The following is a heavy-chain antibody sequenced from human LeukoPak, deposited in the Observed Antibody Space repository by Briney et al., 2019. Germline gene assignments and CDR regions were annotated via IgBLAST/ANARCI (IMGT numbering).Heavy chain of an antibody. CDR2: INPNSGGT. Sequence: GASVKVSCTASGYTFTGYYMHWVRQAPGQGLEWMGWINPNSGGTNYAQKFQGWVTMTRDMSISTAYMELSRLRSDDTAVYYCARDSSPRSGSYYTTGYGMDVWGQGTTVTVSS. V-gene: IGHV1-2*04. CDR3: ARDSSPRSGSYYTTGYGMDV. CDR1: GYTFTGYY. J-gene: IGHJ6*02. D-gene: IGHD3-10*01.